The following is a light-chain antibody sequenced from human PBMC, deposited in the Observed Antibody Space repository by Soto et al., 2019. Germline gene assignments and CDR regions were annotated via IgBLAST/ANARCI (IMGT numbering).Light chain of an antibody. CDR3: QQSYNFSRT. CDR2: SAS. V-gene: IGKV1-39*01. CDR1: QSIDNY. Sequence: IQMTKSPSSLSASVGDRVTITCRAGQSIDNYLNWYQQKLGKAPKLLIYSASTLQSGVPSRFSASGSGTDFTLTISSLDPEDFATYYCQQSYNFSRTFGQGTRLEIK. J-gene: IGKJ5*01.